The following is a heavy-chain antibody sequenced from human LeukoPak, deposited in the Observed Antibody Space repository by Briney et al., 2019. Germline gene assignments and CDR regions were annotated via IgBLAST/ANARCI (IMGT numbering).Heavy chain of an antibody. CDR3: ATGRMGAVAGKRLSLGA. Sequence: ASVKVSCKVSGYTLTELSMHWVRQAPGKGLEWMGGFDPEDGETIYAQKFQGRVTMTEDTSTDTAYMELSSLRSEDTAVYYCATGRMGAVAGKRLSLGAWGQGTLVTVSS. V-gene: IGHV1-24*01. CDR2: FDPEDGET. D-gene: IGHD6-19*01. CDR1: GYTLTELS. J-gene: IGHJ5*02.